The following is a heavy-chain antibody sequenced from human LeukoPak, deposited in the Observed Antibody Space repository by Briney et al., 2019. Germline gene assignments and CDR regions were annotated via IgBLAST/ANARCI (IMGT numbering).Heavy chain of an antibody. CDR1: GGTFSSYA. CDR3: ARGDDYYDSSGYYAFDI. V-gene: IGHV1-69*05. CDR2: IIPIFGIA. J-gene: IGHJ3*02. Sequence: SVTVSCKASGGTFSSYAISWVRRAPGQGLEWMGRIIPIFGIANYAQKFQGRVTITTDESTSTAYMELSSLRSEDTAVYYCARGDDYYDSSGYYAFDIWGQGTMVTVSS. D-gene: IGHD3-22*01.